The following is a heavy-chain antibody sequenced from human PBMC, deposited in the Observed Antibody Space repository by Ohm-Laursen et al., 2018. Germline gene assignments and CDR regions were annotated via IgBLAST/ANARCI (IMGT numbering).Heavy chain of an antibody. Sequence: QTLSLTCTVSGASISSYYWSWIRQPPGKALEWLARIDWDDDKFYSTSLKTRLTISKDTSKNQVVLTVTNMDPVDTATYYCARIRRYSSSWFYFDYWGQGTLVTVSS. D-gene: IGHD6-13*01. CDR1: GASISSYY. CDR2: IDWDDDK. V-gene: IGHV2-70*16. CDR3: ARIRRYSSSWFYFDY. J-gene: IGHJ4*02.